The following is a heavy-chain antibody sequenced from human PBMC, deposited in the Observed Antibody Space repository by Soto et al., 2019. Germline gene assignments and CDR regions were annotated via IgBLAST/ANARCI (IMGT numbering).Heavy chain of an antibody. J-gene: IGHJ4*02. Sequence: QVQLQESGPGLVKPSETLSLTCTVSGGSISGYYWTWIRQPPGKGLEWVGSLFYGGTTGYNPSLKSRLTMSLDTSKNHFSPKLRSVTAADTAVYYCARHRGPAPVYWGQGTLVTASS. V-gene: IGHV4-39*01. CDR3: ARHRGPAPVY. CDR2: LFYGGTT. CDR1: GGSISGYY. D-gene: IGHD3-10*01.